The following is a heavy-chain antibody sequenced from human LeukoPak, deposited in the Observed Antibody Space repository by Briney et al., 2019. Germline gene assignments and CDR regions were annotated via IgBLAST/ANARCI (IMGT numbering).Heavy chain of an antibody. D-gene: IGHD3-3*01. CDR1: GFTFGDYA. CDR3: SRVAFWVQNNDFWSGYPDY. CDR2: IRNKAYGETT. V-gene: IGHV3-49*04. Sequence: GRSLRLSCTTSGFTFGDYAMTWVRQAPGKGLEWVGFIRNKAYGETTENAASVKGRFTISRDDSKSIAYLQMNSLKTEDTAVYYCSRVAFWVQNNDFWSGYPDYWGQGTLVTVSS. J-gene: IGHJ4*02.